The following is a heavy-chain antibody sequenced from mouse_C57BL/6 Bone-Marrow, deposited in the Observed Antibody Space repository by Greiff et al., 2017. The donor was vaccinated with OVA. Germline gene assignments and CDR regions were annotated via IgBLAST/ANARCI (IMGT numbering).Heavy chain of an antibody. CDR1: GFNIKDDY. D-gene: IGHD2-4*01. V-gene: IGHV14-4*01. Sequence: VQLQQSGAELVRPGASVKLSCTASGFNIKDDYMHWVKQRPEQGLEWIGWIDPENGDTEYASKFQGKATITADTSSNTAYLHLSSLTSEDTAVYYCTSDYGGFDYWGQGTTLTVSS. J-gene: IGHJ2*01. CDR3: TSDYGGFDY. CDR2: IDPENGDT.